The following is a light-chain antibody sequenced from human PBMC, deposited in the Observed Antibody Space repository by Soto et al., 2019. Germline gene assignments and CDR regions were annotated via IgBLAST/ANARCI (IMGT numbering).Light chain of an antibody. Sequence: QSVLTQPASVSGSPGQSITISCTGTSSDIGGYNYVSWYQQHPGKAPKLMIYEVSNRPSGISNRFSGSKSGDTASLTISGLQAEDEADYYCTSYTSRSNLVLFGGGTKVTVL. V-gene: IGLV2-14*01. J-gene: IGLJ3*02. CDR2: EVS. CDR1: SSDIGGYNY. CDR3: TSYTSRSNLVL.